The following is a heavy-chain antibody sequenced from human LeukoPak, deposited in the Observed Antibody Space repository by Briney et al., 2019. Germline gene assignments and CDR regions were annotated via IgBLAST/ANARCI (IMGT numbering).Heavy chain of an antibody. J-gene: IGHJ4*02. CDR2: FDPEDGET. Sequence: ASVKVSCKVSGYTLTELSMHWVRQAPGKGLEWMGGFDPEDGETIYAQKFQGRVTTTEDTSTDTAYMELSSLRSEDTAVYYCATREGSYYVHWGQGTLVTVSS. D-gene: IGHD1-26*01. CDR3: ATREGSYYVH. V-gene: IGHV1-24*01. CDR1: GYTLTELS.